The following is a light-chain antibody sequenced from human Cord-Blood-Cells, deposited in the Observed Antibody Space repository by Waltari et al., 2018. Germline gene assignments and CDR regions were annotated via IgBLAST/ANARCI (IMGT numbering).Light chain of an antibody. CDR3: QQSYSTLMYT. CDR1: QSISSY. Sequence: DIQMTQSPSSLSAPVEDRVTITCRARQSISSYLNWYQQKPGKAPKLLIYAASSLQSGVPSRFSGSGSGTDFTLTISSLQPEDFATYYCQQSYSTLMYTFGQGTKLEIK. V-gene: IGKV1-39*01. J-gene: IGKJ2*01. CDR2: AAS.